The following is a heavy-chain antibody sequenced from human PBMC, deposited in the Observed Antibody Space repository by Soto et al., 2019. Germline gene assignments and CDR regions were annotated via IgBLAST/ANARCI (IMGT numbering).Heavy chain of an antibody. CDR3: AGTREIPYYHGMDV. J-gene: IGHJ6*02. D-gene: IGHD2-2*02. V-gene: IGHV1-69*01. CDR1: GGTLSSYA. Sequence: QVQLVQSGAEVKKPGSSVKVSCKAPGGTLSSYAINWGRQAPGQGLEWMGGIIPIFGSANYAPKFQGRVTISADESTSTAYMEVSSLRSEDTAVYYCAGTREIPYYHGMDVWGQGTTVTVSS. CDR2: IIPIFGSA.